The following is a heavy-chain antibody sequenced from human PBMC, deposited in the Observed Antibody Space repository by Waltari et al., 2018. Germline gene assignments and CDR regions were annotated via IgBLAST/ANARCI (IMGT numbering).Heavy chain of an antibody. V-gene: IGHV4-34*01. CDR2: INHSGST. CDR1: GGSFSGYL. Sequence: QVQLQQWGAGLLKPSETLSLTCAVYGGSFSGYLWSWIRQPPGKGLEWIGEINHSGSTNYNPSLKSRVTISVDTSKNQFSLKLSSVTAADTAVYYCARGGYSGYPDYWGQGTLVTVSS. CDR3: ARGGYSGYPDY. J-gene: IGHJ4*02. D-gene: IGHD5-12*01.